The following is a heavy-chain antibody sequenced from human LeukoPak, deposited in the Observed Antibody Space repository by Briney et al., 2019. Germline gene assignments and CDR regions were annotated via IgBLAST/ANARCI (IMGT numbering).Heavy chain of an antibody. J-gene: IGHJ4*02. V-gene: IGHV4-59*01. D-gene: IGHD3-10*01. CDR1: GGSICSYY. Sequence: SETLSLTCTVSGGSICSYYWSWIRQPPGKGLEWIGYIYYSGSTNYNPSLKSRVTISVDTSKNQFSLQLSSVTAADTAVYYCARDYGAGSGSYYNAHYWGQGTLVTVSS. CDR2: IYYSGST. CDR3: ARDYGAGSGSYYNAHY.